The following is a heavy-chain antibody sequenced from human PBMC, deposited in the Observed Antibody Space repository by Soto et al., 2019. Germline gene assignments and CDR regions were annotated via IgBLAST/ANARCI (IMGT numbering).Heavy chain of an antibody. CDR3: ASGLWTFQH. CDR1: GFTLSNYW. V-gene: IGHV3-7*01. D-gene: IGHD3-10*01. Sequence: EVHLVESGGGLVQPGGSLRLSCAASGFTLSNYWMSWVRQAPGKGLEWVANIKQDGSEKYYVDSVKGRFTISKDNAKNSLYLQMNSLGAEDTAVYFCASGLWTFQHWGQGTLVTVSS. J-gene: IGHJ1*01. CDR2: IKQDGSEK.